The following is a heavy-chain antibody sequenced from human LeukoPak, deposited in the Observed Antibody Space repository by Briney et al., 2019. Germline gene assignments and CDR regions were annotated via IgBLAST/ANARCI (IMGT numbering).Heavy chain of an antibody. V-gene: IGHV3-33*06. CDR3: AKDKWEERGNYYRYFDY. CDR2: IWYDGSRR. CDR1: GFSFDSHI. D-gene: IGHD1-26*01. Sequence: GGSLRLSCAASGFSFDSHIMHWVRQAPGKGLEWVAGIWYDGSRRHYGDSAEGRFSVSRDNSRITLDLQMNSLTAEDTAVYYCAKDKWEERGNYYRYFDYWGQGILVTVSS. J-gene: IGHJ4*02.